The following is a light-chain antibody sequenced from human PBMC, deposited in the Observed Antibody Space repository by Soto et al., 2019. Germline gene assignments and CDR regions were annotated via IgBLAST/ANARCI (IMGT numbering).Light chain of an antibody. Sequence: IVMTQSAATLSVSPGERATLSCRASQSVSSNLAWYQQKPGQAPRLLIYGASTRATGIPARFSGSGSGTEFTLTISSLQSEDFAVYYCQQYNNWPRTFGQRTKVAIK. CDR2: GAS. CDR1: QSVSSN. V-gene: IGKV3-15*01. CDR3: QQYNNWPRT. J-gene: IGKJ1*01.